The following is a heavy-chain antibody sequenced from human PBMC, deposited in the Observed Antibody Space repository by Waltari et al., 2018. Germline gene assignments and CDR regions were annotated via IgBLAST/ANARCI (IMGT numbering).Heavy chain of an antibody. J-gene: IGHJ5*02. CDR3: ARGRYTTILTTVTTWRFDP. V-gene: IGHV1-3*01. D-gene: IGHD4-17*01. Sequence: QVQLVQSGAEVKKPGASVKVSCKASGYTFTSYAMHWVRQAPGQRLEWMGWINAGNGNTKYSQKFQGRVTITRDTSASTAYMELSSLRSEDTAVYYCARGRYTTILTTVTTWRFDPWGQGTLVTVSS. CDR2: INAGNGNT. CDR1: GYTFTSYA.